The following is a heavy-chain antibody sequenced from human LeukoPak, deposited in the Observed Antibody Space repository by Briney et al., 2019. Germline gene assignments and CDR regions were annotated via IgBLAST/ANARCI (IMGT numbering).Heavy chain of an antibody. D-gene: IGHD3-3*01. CDR3: ARGRGLVFWNCYSRPPGDPYYYYMDV. CDR1: GGSFSGYY. J-gene: IGHJ6*03. CDR2: INHSGST. Sequence: SETLSLTCAVYGGSFSGYYWSWLRQPPGKGLEWIGEINHSGSTNYNPSLKSRVTISVDTSKNQFSLKLSYVTAADTVVYYCARGRGLVFWNCYSRPPGDPYYYYMDVWGKGTTVTVSS. V-gene: IGHV4-34*01.